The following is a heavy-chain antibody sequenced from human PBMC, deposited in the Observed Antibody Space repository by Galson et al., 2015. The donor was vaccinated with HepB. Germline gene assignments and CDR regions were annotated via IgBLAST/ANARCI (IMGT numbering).Heavy chain of an antibody. CDR3: ARGQTSYSSAWYENAFDI. Sequence: LSLTCSVSGGPISSHYWNWIRQSPGKGLEWIGYIYHSGATNYNPSLRSRVTVSVDTAKNQFSLSLTSLTTADTAVYYCARGQTSYSSAWYENAFDIWGQGTMITVSS. CDR2: IYHSGAT. V-gene: IGHV4-59*11. CDR1: GGPISSHY. D-gene: IGHD6-13*01. J-gene: IGHJ3*02.